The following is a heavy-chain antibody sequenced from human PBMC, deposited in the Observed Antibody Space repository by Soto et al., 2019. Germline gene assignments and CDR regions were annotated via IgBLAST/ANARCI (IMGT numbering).Heavy chain of an antibody. CDR2: IYYSGST. V-gene: IGHV4-28*01. Sequence: SETLSLTCAVSGYSISSSNWWGWIRQPPGXGLEWIGYIYYSGSTYYNPSLKSRVTMSVDTSKNQFSLKLSSVTAVDTAVYYCARSKVGGSYYYYYYGMDVWGQGTTVTVSS. CDR3: ARSKVGGSYYYYYYGMDV. D-gene: IGHD1-26*01. CDR1: GYSISSSNW. J-gene: IGHJ6*02.